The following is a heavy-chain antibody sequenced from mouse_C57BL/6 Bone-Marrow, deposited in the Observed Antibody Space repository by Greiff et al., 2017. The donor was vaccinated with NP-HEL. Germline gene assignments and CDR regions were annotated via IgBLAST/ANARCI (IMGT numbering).Heavy chain of an antibody. D-gene: IGHD1-1*01. J-gene: IGHJ2*01. V-gene: IGHV7-3*01. CDR3: ARYSPSYDSSFYYFDY. CDR2: IRNKANGYTT. CDR1: GFTFTDYY. Sequence: EVKLMESGGGLVQPGGSLSLSCAASGFTFTDYYMSWVRQPPGKALEWLGFIRNKANGYTTEYSASVKGRFTISRDNSQSILYLQMNALRAEDSATYYCARYSPSYDSSFYYFDYWGQGTTLTVSS.